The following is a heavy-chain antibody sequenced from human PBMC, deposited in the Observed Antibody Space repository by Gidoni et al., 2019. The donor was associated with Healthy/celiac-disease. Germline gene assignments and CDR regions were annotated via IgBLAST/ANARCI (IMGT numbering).Heavy chain of an antibody. D-gene: IGHD6-19*01. CDR1: GFTFSSYA. J-gene: IGHJ4*02. CDR2: ISYDGSNK. CDR3: ATSIAVAGVFDY. Sequence: QVQLVESGGGVVQPGRSLRLSRAASGFTFSSYAMHWVRQAPGKGLEWVAVISYDGSNKYYADSVKGRFTISRDNSKNTLYLQMNSLRAEDTAVYYCATSIAVAGVFDYWGQGTLVTVSS. V-gene: IGHV3-30-3*01.